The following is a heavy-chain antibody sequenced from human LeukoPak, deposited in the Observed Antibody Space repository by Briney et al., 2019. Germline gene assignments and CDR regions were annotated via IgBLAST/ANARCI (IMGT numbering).Heavy chain of an antibody. CDR2: INRSGST. CDR1: GGSFSGHY. Sequence: SETLSLTCGVYGGSFSGHYWSWIRQPPGKGREGMGEINRSGSTNYNPSLKSRATISVDTSKSQFSLKLSSVTAADTAVYYCASNLGYCSSTSCSSLDIWGQGTMVTVSS. V-gene: IGHV4-34*01. CDR3: ASNLGYCSSTSCSSLDI. J-gene: IGHJ3*02. D-gene: IGHD2-2*01.